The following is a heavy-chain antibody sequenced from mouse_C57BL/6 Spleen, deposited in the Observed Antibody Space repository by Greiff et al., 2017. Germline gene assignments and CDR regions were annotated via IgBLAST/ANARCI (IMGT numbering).Heavy chain of an antibody. V-gene: IGHV1-78*01. Sequence: VQLQESDAELVKPGASVKISCKVSGYTFTDHTIHWMKQRPEQGLEWIGYIYPRDGSTKYNEKFKGKATLTADKSSSTAYMQLNSLTSEDSAVYFCARGPYDYDVPFDYWGQGTTLTVSS. CDR2: IYPRDGST. J-gene: IGHJ2*01. D-gene: IGHD2-4*01. CDR3: ARGPYDYDVPFDY. CDR1: GYTFTDHT.